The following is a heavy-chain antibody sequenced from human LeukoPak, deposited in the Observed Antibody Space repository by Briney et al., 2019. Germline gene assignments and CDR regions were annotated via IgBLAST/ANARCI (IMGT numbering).Heavy chain of an antibody. J-gene: IGHJ5*02. Sequence: SETLSFTCSVSGGSISSYYWSWIRQPPGKGLEWIGYIYYSGSTNCNPSLESRVTISVDTSKNQFSLELTSVTAADTAVYYCARAINDYGALGPFDPWGQGTLVTVSS. CDR1: GGSISSYY. CDR3: ARAINDYGALGPFDP. D-gene: IGHD4-17*01. V-gene: IGHV4-59*01. CDR2: IYYSGST.